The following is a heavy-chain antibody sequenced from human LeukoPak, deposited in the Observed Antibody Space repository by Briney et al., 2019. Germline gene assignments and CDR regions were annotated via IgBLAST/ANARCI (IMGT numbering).Heavy chain of an antibody. J-gene: IGHJ4*02. CDR1: GYSFTSYW. CDR2: IYPGDSDT. D-gene: IGHD5-18*01. CDR3: ARAGYSYGRGHYFDY. Sequence: GESLKISCKGSGYSFTSYWIGWVRQMPGEGLEWMGIIYPGDSDTRYSPSFQGQVTISADKSISTAYLQWSSLKASDTAMYYCARAGYSYGRGHYFDYWGQGTLVTVSS. V-gene: IGHV5-51*01.